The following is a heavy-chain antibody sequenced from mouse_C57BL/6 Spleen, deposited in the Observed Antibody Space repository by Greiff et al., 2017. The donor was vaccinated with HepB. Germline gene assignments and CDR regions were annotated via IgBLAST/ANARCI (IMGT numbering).Heavy chain of an antibody. D-gene: IGHD1-1*01. V-gene: IGHV5-16*01. CDR2: INYDGSST. CDR1: GFTFSDYY. Sequence: EVQLVESEGGLVQPGSSMKLSCTASGFTFSDYYMAWVRQVPEKGLEWVANINYDGSSTYYLDSLKSRFIISRDNAKNILYLQMSSLKSEDTATYYCARSLIDYGSSYWYFDVWGTGTTVTVSS. CDR3: ARSLIDYGSSYWYFDV. J-gene: IGHJ1*03.